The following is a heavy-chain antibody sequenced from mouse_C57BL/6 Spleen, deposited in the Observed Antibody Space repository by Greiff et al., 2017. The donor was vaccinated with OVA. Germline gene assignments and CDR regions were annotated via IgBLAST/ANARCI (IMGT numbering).Heavy chain of an antibody. CDR3: ANYGYEGWFAY. D-gene: IGHD2-2*01. V-gene: IGHV2-2*01. Sequence: VQLVESGPGLVQPSQSLSITCTVSGFSLTSYGVHWVRQSPGKGLEWLGVIWRGGSTDYNAAFISRLSISKDNSKSQVFFKMNSLQADDTAIYYCANYGYEGWFAYWGQGTLVTVSA. CDR1: GFSLTSYG. CDR2: IWRGGST. J-gene: IGHJ3*01.